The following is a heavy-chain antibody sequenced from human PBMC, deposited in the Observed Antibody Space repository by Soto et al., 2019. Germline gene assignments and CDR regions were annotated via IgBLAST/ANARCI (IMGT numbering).Heavy chain of an antibody. D-gene: IGHD5-18*01. V-gene: IGHV3-21*01. Sequence: GGSLRLSCAASGFTFSSYSMNWVRQAPGKGLEWVSSISSSSYIYYADSVKGRFTISRDNAKNSLYLQMNSLRAEDTAVYYCAREVKEAMDFFDYWGQRTLVTVSS. J-gene: IGHJ4*02. CDR1: GFTFSSYS. CDR3: AREVKEAMDFFDY. CDR2: ISSSSYI.